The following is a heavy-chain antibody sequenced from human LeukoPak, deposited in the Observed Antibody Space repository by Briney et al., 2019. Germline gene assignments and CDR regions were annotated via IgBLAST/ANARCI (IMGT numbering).Heavy chain of an antibody. CDR3: ARGGFGERPDYYFDY. CDR2: IYYSGST. J-gene: IGHJ4*02. D-gene: IGHD3-10*01. V-gene: IGHV4-59*01. CDR1: GGSISSYY. Sequence: SETLSLTCTVSGGSISSYYWSWLRQPPGKGLECIGYIYYSGSTNYNPSLKSRVTISVDTSKNQFSLKLSSVTAADTAVYYCARGGFGERPDYYFDYWGQGTLVTVSS.